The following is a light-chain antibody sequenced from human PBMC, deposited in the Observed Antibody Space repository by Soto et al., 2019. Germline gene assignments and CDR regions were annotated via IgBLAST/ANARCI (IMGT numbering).Light chain of an antibody. CDR2: GAS. V-gene: IGKV3-20*01. J-gene: IGKJ1*01. Sequence: ETVLTQSPGTLSLSPGERATLSCRASQSVSSNYLAWYQHIPGQAPRLLIYGASTRATGIPDRFSGSGSGTDFTLTISRLEPEDFALYYCQQFDRSLPSWTFGQGTNVE. CDR3: QQFDRSLPSWT. CDR1: QSVSSNY.